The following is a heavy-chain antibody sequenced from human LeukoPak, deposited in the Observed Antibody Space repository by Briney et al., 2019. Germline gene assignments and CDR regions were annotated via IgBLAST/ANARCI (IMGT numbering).Heavy chain of an antibody. V-gene: IGHV3-7*01. CDR3: ARGVGIAVAQYYFDY. CDR2: IKQDGSEK. Sequence: GSLRLSCAASGFTFSSYWMSWVRQAPGKGREWVANIKQDGSEKYYVDSVKGRFTISRDNAKNSLYLQMNSLRAEDTAVYYCARGVGIAVAQYYFDYWGQGTLVTVSS. J-gene: IGHJ4*02. D-gene: IGHD6-19*01. CDR1: GFTFSSYW.